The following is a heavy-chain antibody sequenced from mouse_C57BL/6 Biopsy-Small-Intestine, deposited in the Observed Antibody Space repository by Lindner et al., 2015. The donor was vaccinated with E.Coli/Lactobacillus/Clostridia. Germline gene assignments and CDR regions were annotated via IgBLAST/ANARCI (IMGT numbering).Heavy chain of an antibody. CDR3: AREVKRLDY. D-gene: IGHD2-12*01. V-gene: IGHV9-3*02. CDR1: GYTFTRYS. J-gene: IGHJ4*01. CDR2: INTNTGSP. Sequence: VKVSCKASGYTFTRYSMNWVRQAPGQGLEYMGWINTNTGSPTYAQGFTGRFVFSLDTSVSTAYLHISSLRAEDTAVYYCAREVKRLDYWGQGTPVTVSS.